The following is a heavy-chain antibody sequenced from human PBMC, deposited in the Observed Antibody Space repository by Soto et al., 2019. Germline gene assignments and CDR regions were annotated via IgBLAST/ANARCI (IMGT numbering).Heavy chain of an antibody. D-gene: IGHD1-26*01. CDR2: IYYGGST. V-gene: IGHV4-59*01. CDR3: ARELVGDVDY. Sequence: SETLSLTCTVSGDSISSFYWSWIRQPPGKGLEWIGYIYYGGSTNYNPSLKSRVTMSVDTSNNQFSLKLNSVTAADTAVYYCARELVGDVDYWGQGTLVTVSS. J-gene: IGHJ4*02. CDR1: GDSISSFY.